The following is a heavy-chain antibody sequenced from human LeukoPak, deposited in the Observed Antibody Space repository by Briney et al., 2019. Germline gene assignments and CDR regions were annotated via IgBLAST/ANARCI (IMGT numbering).Heavy chain of an antibody. Sequence: GGSLRLSCAASGFTFSSYAMSWVRQAPGKGLQWVSALSGSGGSTYYADSVKGRFTISRDNSKNTLYLQMNSLRAEDTAVYYCAKESIAAAGTSLNYFDYWGQGTLVTVSS. CDR2: LSGSGGST. V-gene: IGHV3-23*01. D-gene: IGHD6-13*01. J-gene: IGHJ4*02. CDR3: AKESIAAAGTSLNYFDY. CDR1: GFTFSSYA.